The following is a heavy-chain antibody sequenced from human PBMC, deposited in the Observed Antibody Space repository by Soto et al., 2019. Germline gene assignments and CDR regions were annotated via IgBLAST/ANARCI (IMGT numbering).Heavy chain of an antibody. CDR3: VRPRPSGENYGMDV. Sequence: PGGSLRLSCVASGLTVSHNYMAWVRQAPEMGLEWVSILYTEGTTYYADSVKGRFTISRDSSKNTPFLQMDSLRAEDTAVYYCVRPRPSGENYGMDVWGQGTTVTVSS. CDR1: GLTVSHNY. D-gene: IGHD3-16*01. V-gene: IGHV3-53*01. J-gene: IGHJ6*02. CDR2: LYTEGTT.